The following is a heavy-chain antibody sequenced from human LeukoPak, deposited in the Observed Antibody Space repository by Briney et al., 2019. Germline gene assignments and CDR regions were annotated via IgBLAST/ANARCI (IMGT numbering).Heavy chain of an antibody. V-gene: IGHV5-51*01. Sequence: KPGESLKISCKGFGYNFDSHGIGWVRQMPGKGLEWMGIIYPGDSDTRHSPSFRGQVTISADKSISTAYLQWSSLKASDAGMYYCARARITICPFDIWGQGTMVTVAS. J-gene: IGHJ3*02. CDR3: ARARITICPFDI. CDR2: IYPGDSDT. D-gene: IGHD2/OR15-2a*01. CDR1: GYNFDSHG.